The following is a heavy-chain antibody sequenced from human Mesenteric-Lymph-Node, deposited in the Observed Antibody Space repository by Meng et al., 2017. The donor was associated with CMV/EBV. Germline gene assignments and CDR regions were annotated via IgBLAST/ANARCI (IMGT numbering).Heavy chain of an antibody. CDR3: ARLIVGATDWFDS. CDR1: GYTFTGYY. D-gene: IGHD1-26*01. V-gene: IGHV1-2*02. Sequence: ASVKVSCKASGYTFTGYYMHWVRQAPGQGLEWMGWINPNSGGTKYAQEFQGRVAMTRDTSISTAFLEVNSLTSDDTAMYYCARLIVGATDWFDSWGQGTPVTVSS. J-gene: IGHJ5*01. CDR2: INPNSGGT.